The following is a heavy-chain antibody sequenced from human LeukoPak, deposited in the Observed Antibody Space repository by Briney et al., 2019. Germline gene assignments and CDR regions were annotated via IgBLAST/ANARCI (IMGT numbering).Heavy chain of an antibody. J-gene: IGHJ4*02. CDR3: ARPTPDGSGWSSMNDY. CDR2: IDPSDSYT. D-gene: IGHD6-19*01. CDR1: GYSFTSYW. V-gene: IGHV5-10-1*01. Sequence: GESLKISCKGSGYSFTSYWISWVRQMPGKGLEWMGRIDPSDSYTNYSPSFQGHVTISADKSISTAYLQWSSLKASDTAMYYCARPTPDGSGWSSMNDYWGQGTLVTVSS.